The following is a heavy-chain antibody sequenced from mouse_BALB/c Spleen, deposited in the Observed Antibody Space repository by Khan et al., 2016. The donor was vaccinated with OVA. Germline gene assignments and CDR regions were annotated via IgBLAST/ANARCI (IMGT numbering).Heavy chain of an antibody. CDR1: GFSLSNYG. V-gene: IGHV2-9*02. Sequence: VELVESGPGLVAPSQSLSITCTVSGFSLSNYGVHWVRQPPGKGLEWLGVIWTGGITNYNSALMSRLSISKDNSKSQVFLKMNRLQTDDTAIYYCARSYDYDVGGFAYWGQGTLVTGSA. J-gene: IGHJ3*01. D-gene: IGHD2-4*01. CDR3: ARSYDYDVGGFAY. CDR2: IWTGGIT.